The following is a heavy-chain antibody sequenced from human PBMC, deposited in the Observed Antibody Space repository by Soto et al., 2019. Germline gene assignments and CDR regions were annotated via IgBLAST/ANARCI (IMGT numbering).Heavy chain of an antibody. CDR2: IVVGSGNT. J-gene: IGHJ5*02. CDR1: GFTFTSSA. CDR3: AAAVAFGVATNWFDP. D-gene: IGHD3-3*01. V-gene: IGHV1-58*02. Sequence: GASVKVSCKASGFTFTSSAMQWVRQARGQRLEWIGWIVVGSGNTNYAQKFQERVTITRDMSTSTAYMELSSLRSEDTAVYYCAAAVAFGVATNWFDPWGQGTLVTVSS.